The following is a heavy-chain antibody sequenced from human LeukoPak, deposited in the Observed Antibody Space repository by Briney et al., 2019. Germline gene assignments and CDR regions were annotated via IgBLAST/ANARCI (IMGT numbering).Heavy chain of an antibody. V-gene: IGHV3-30*03. Sequence: AGGSLRLSCAASGFTFSSYGMHWVRQAPGKGLEWVAVISYDGSNKYYADSVKGRFTISRDNAKNSLYLQMNSLRAEDTAVYYCARGAVTTMAFDYWGQGTLVTVSS. J-gene: IGHJ4*02. CDR3: ARGAVTTMAFDY. CDR1: GFTFSSYG. D-gene: IGHD4-17*01. CDR2: ISYDGSNK.